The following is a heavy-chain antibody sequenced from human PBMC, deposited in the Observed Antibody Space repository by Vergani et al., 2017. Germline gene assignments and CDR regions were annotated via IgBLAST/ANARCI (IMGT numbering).Heavy chain of an antibody. J-gene: IGHJ6*02. V-gene: IGHV4-34*01. CDR2: INHSGST. Sequence: QVQLQQWGAGLLKPSETLSLTCAVYGGSFSGYYWSWIRQPPGKGLEWIGEINHSGSTNYNPSLKSRVTISVDTSKNQFSLKLSSVTAADTAVYYCARGLGGYYYYYGMYVWGQGTTVTVSS. CDR1: GGSFSGYY. D-gene: IGHD6-25*01. CDR3: ARGLGGYYYYYGMYV.